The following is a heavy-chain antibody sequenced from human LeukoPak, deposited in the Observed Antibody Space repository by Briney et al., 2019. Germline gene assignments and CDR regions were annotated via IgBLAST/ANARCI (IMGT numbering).Heavy chain of an antibody. V-gene: IGHV1-18*01. CDR1: GYTCTSYG. CDR3: ASVGATDHRYYYYGMDV. CDR2: ISAYNGNT. Sequence: DSLKRSCKASGYTCTSYGISWVRQAPGQALESIASISAYNGNTNYAQKLQGRVTMTTDTSTSTAYMELRSLRSDDTAVYYCASVGATDHRYYYYGMDVWGQGTTVTVSS. D-gene: IGHD1-26*01. J-gene: IGHJ6*02.